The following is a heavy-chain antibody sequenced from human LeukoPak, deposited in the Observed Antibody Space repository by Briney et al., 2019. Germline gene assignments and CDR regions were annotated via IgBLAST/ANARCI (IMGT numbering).Heavy chain of an antibody. CDR2: IKHDGSEK. V-gene: IGHV3-7*04. D-gene: IGHD3-22*01. Sequence: GGSLRLSCAASGFTFSTYWMTWVRQAPGKGLEWVAHIKHDGSEKYYVDSLKGRFTNSRNNAKNSLFLQMNSLRAEDTAVYYCARDLPTGYYISSGYYEYFLDYWGQGTLVTVSS. CDR3: ARDLPTGYYISSGYYEYFLDY. J-gene: IGHJ4*02. CDR1: GFTFSTYW.